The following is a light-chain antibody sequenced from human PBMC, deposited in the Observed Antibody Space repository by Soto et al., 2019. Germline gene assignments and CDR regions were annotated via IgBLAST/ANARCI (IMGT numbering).Light chain of an antibody. CDR1: QNITKW. Sequence: DIQITQSPSALSASVGDRVTITCRASQNITKWLAWYQHKPGKAPKLLMYDASSLESGVPSRFSGSGFGTEFTLTISSLQPDDFATYYCQQYDSYSEGFTFGPGTKVDI. CDR2: DAS. J-gene: IGKJ3*01. CDR3: QQYDSYSEGFT. V-gene: IGKV1-5*01.